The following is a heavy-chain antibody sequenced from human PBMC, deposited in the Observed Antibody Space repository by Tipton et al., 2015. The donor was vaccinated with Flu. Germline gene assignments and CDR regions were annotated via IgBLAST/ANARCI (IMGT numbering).Heavy chain of an antibody. V-gene: IGHV4-59*01. CDR3: ARDQTYYYGSSDAFDI. Sequence: LRLSCSVSGDSMRSYYWSWIRQPPGKGLEWIGTIYYNGSTDYNPSLSSRLTISVGMSKNQFSLKLTSVTAADTAVYYCARDQTYYYGSSDAFDIWGQGTMVTVSS. CDR2: IYYNGST. D-gene: IGHD3-10*01. CDR1: GDSMRSYY. J-gene: IGHJ3*02.